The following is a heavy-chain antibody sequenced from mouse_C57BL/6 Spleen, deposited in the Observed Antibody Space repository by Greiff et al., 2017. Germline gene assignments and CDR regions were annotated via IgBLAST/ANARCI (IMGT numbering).Heavy chain of an antibody. V-gene: IGHV1-69*01. Sequence: QVQLQQPGAELVMPGASVKLSCKASGYTFTSYWMHWVKQRPGQGLEWIGEIDPSDSYTNYNQKLKGKSTLTVDKSSSTAYMQLSSLTSEDSAVYYCARWDYLGYFDYWGQGTTLTVSS. J-gene: IGHJ2*01. CDR1: GYTFTSYW. CDR2: IDPSDSYT. D-gene: IGHD2-4*01. CDR3: ARWDYLGYFDY.